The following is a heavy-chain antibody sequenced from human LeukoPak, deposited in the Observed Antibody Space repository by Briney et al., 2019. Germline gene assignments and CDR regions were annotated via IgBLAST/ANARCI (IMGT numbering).Heavy chain of an antibody. CDR1: GFTFSDYY. J-gene: IGHJ5*02. CDR3: ARVMRQLVRVLSEWFDP. Sequence: GGSLRLSCAASGFTFSDYYMSWIRQAPGEGLEGVSYISSSGSTIYYADSVKGRFTISRDNAKNSLYLQMNSLRAEDTAVYYCARVMRQLVRVLSEWFDPWGQGTLVTVSS. CDR2: ISSSGSTI. D-gene: IGHD6-6*01. V-gene: IGHV3-11*04.